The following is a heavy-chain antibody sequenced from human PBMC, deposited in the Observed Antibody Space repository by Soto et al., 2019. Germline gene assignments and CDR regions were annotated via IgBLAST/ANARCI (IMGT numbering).Heavy chain of an antibody. CDR1: GGSFSGYY. CDR3: ETGIGELLYYDYYGMDV. D-gene: IGHD3-10*01. CDR2: INHSGST. Sequence: SETLSLTCAVYGGSFSGYYWSWIRQPPGKGLEWIGEINHSGSTNYNPSLKSRVTISVDTSKNQFSLKLSSVTAADTAVYYCETGIGELLYYDYYGMDVWGQGTTVNVSS. V-gene: IGHV4-34*01. J-gene: IGHJ6*02.